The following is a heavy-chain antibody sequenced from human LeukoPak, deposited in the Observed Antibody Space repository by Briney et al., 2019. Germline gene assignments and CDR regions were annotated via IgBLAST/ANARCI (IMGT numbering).Heavy chain of an antibody. CDR2: IRSKANSYAT. Sequence: GGSLRLSCAASGFTFSGSAMHWVRQASGKGLEWVGRIRSKANSYATAYAASVKGRFTISRDDSKNTAYLQMNSLKTEDTAVYYCTSRVRGYSYNDYWGQGTLVTVSS. D-gene: IGHD5-18*01. CDR3: TSRVRGYSYNDY. CDR1: GFTFSGSA. V-gene: IGHV3-73*01. J-gene: IGHJ4*02.